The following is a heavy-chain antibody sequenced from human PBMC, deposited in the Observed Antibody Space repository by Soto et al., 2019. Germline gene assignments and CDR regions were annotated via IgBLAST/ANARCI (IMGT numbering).Heavy chain of an antibody. D-gene: IGHD4-17*01. V-gene: IGHV4-39*01. CDR3: ARSYGDYSYGWFDP. Sequence: SETLSLTCTVSGDSMSRSGYYWGWIRQPPGKGLEWIGSIYYRGSAYYNPSLKSRVTISVDTSKNQFSLKLNSVTAADTAVYYCARSYGDYSYGWFDPWGHGILVTVS. J-gene: IGHJ5*02. CDR2: IYYRGSA. CDR1: GDSMSRSGYY.